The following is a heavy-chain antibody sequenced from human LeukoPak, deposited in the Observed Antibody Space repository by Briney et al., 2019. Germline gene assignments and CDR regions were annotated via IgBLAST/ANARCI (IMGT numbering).Heavy chain of an antibody. J-gene: IGHJ6*02. V-gene: IGHV1-69*13. CDR2: IIPTFGTA. CDR1: GGTFSSYA. CDR3: ARGIGPYYYYYGMDV. Sequence: SVKVSCKASGGTFSSYAISWVRQAPGQGLEWMGGIIPTFGTANYAQKFQGRVTITADESTSTAYMELSSLRSEDTAVYYCARGIGPYYYYYGMDVWGQGTTVTVSS. D-gene: IGHD3-16*01.